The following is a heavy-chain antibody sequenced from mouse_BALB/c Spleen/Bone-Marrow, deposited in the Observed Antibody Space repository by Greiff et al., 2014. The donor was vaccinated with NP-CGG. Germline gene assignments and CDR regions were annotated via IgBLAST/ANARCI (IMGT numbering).Heavy chain of an antibody. CDR1: GFSLTDYG. Sequence: VKLVESGPGLVAPSQSLSITCTVSGFSLTDYGVSWIRQPPGKGLEWLGVIWGGGITYYSSPLKSRLSISKDNSKSQVFLKMYSLQTDDTAMYYCAKLNWDEGDYWGQGTTLTVSS. V-gene: IGHV2-6-5*01. CDR2: IWGGGIT. J-gene: IGHJ2*01. D-gene: IGHD4-1*01. CDR3: AKLNWDEGDY.